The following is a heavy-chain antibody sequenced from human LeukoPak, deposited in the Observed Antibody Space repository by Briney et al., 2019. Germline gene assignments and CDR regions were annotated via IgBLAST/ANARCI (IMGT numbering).Heavy chain of an antibody. CDR1: GASISGSGYY. CDR3: ARAVGSGSFQTYYYYMDV. CDR2: IYTSGST. V-gene: IGHV4-61*02. Sequence: PSETLSLTCTVSGASISGSGYYWSWIRQPAGKGLEWIGRIYTSGSTNYNPSLKSRVTMSVDTSKNQFSLKLSSVTAADTAVYYCARAVGSGSFQTYYYYMDVWGKGTTVTISS. D-gene: IGHD3-10*01. J-gene: IGHJ6*03.